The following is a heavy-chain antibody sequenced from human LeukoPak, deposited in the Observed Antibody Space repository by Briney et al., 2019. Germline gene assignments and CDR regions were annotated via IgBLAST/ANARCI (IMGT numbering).Heavy chain of an antibody. Sequence: PGGSLRLSRAASGFTFSGYTMNWVRQAPGKGLEWVSYISSSSSTIYYVDSVKGRFTISRDNAKNSLYLQMNSLRADDTAVYYCASGNSGWYDYWGQGTLVTV. D-gene: IGHD6-19*01. J-gene: IGHJ4*02. CDR3: ASGNSGWYDY. V-gene: IGHV3-48*01. CDR2: ISSSSSTI. CDR1: GFTFSGYT.